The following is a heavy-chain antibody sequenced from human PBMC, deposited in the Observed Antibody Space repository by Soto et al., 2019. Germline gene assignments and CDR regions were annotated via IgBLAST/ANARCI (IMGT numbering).Heavy chain of an antibody. Sequence: PGGSLRLSCAASGFTFRRAWMSWVRQAPGKGLEWVGRIKSKTNGETRDYATPVKGRFTISRDDSKDTLYLEINSLKTEDTAVYYCPKKTAYYYSGMDVGGKGTTVT. V-gene: IGHV3-15*01. D-gene: IGHD6-25*01. CDR2: IKSKTNGETR. J-gene: IGHJ6*04. CDR3: PKKTAYYYSGMDV. CDR1: GFTFRRAW.